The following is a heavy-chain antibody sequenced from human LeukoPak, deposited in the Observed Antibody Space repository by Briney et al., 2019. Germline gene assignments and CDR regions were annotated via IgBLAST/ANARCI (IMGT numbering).Heavy chain of an antibody. CDR1: GFTFSTFG. V-gene: IGHV3-30*18. J-gene: IGHJ4*02. Sequence: GGSLRLSCSASGFTFSTFGMHWVRQAPGMGLEWVAMISYDGNAKYYADSVRGRFAISRDTSKNTLYLQMNSLRAEDTALYYCANDKTPEMATYDYWGQGTLVTVSS. D-gene: IGHD5-24*01. CDR3: ANDKTPEMATYDY. CDR2: ISYDGNAK.